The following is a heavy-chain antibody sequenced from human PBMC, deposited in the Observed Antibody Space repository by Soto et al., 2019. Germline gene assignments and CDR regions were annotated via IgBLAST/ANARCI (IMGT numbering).Heavy chain of an antibody. V-gene: IGHV1-18*01. CDR3: ARVDNGGSSSWFDP. Sequence: ASVKVSCKASGYTFTSYGISWVRQAPGQGLEWMGWISAYNGNTNYAQKLQGRVTMTTDTSTSTAYMELRSLRSDDTAAYYCARVDNGGSSSWFDPWGQGTLVTVSS. J-gene: IGHJ5*02. D-gene: IGHD6-6*01. CDR2: ISAYNGNT. CDR1: GYTFTSYG.